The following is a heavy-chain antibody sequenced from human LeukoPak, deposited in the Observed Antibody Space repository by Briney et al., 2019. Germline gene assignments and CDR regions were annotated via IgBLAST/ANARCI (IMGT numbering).Heavy chain of an antibody. D-gene: IGHD1-26*01. CDR1: GGSLSTYY. CDR2: INHSGST. V-gene: IGHV4-34*01. J-gene: IGHJ3*02. CDR3: ARVGGDTNSGSAKSDAFDI. Sequence: SEALSLTCAVYGGSLSTYYWTWIRQPPGKGLEWIGEINHSGSTNYNPSLKRRVTISVDTSKNQFSLKLSSVTAADTAVYYCARVGGDTNSGSAKSDAFDIWGQGTMVTVSS.